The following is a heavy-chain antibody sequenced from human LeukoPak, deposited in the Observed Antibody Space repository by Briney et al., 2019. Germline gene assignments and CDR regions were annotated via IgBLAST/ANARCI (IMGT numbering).Heavy chain of an antibody. CDR1: GHSFNKFG. CDR2: ISGYSGKT. J-gene: IGHJ5*02. Sequence: ASVKVSCKASGHSFNKFGISWARQAPGQGLEWMGWISGYSGKTDSAQKLQDRVTMTTDNSTSQAYLELRSLRSDDTAVYFCVGVGSAYGDALEFDLWGQGTLVTVSS. D-gene: IGHD2-21*01. CDR3: VGVGSAYGDALEFDL. V-gene: IGHV1-18*01.